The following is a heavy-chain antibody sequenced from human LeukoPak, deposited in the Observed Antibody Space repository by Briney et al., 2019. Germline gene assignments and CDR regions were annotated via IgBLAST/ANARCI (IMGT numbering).Heavy chain of an antibody. J-gene: IGHJ4*02. CDR3: ASRGTAGSGWYDY. Sequence: GGSLXLSCAASGFTVSSNYMSWVRQAPGKGLEWVSVIYSGGSTYYADSVKGRFTISRDNSKNTLYLQVNSLRAEDTAVYYCASRGTAGSGWYDYWGQGTLVTVSS. CDR1: GFTVSSNY. CDR2: IYSGGST. V-gene: IGHV3-53*01. D-gene: IGHD6-19*01.